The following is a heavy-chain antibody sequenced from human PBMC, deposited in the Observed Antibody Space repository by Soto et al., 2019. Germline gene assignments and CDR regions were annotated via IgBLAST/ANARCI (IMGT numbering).Heavy chain of an antibody. V-gene: IGHV1-3*01. CDR1: GYTFTSYA. CDR2: INAGNGNT. J-gene: IGHJ4*02. D-gene: IGHD6-13*01. Sequence: QVQLVQSGAEVKKPGASVKVSCKASGYTFTSYAMHWVRQAPGHRPEWMGWINAGNGNTKYSQKFQGRVTITRDTAASTAYMELSSLRSEDTAVDYCARGSKAPYYLDYWGQGTLVTFSS. CDR3: ARGSKAPYYLDY.